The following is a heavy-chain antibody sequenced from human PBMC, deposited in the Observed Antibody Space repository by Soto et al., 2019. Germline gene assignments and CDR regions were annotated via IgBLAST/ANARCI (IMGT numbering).Heavy chain of an antibody. D-gene: IGHD3-10*01. CDR3: ARQGRAVSSYYFDY. CDR2: ISSNGGST. J-gene: IGHJ4*02. V-gene: IGHV3-64*01. CDR1: GFTFSSYA. Sequence: EVQLVESGGGLVQPGGSLRLSCAASGFTFSSYAMHWVRQAPGKGLEYVSAISSNGGSTYYANSVKGRFTISRDNSKHTLYLQMGSLRAEDMALYYCARQGRAVSSYYFDYWGQGTLVTVSS.